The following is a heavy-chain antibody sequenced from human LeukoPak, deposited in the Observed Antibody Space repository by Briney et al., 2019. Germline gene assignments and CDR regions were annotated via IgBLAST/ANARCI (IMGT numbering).Heavy chain of an antibody. CDR2: IYYSGST. CDR1: GGSISSSSYY. J-gene: IGHJ5*02. Sequence: PSETLSLTCTVSGGSISSSSYYWGWIRQPPGKGLEWIGSIYYSGSTYYNPSLKSRVTISVDTSKNQFSLKLSSVTAADTAVYYCARMSGSSSWYGENWFDPWGQGILVTVSS. D-gene: IGHD6-13*01. V-gene: IGHV4-39*07. CDR3: ARMSGSSSWYGENWFDP.